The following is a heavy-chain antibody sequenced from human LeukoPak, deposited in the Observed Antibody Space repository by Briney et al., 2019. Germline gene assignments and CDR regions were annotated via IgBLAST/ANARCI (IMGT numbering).Heavy chain of an antibody. CDR1: GGTFSSYA. CDR2: IIPILGIA. Sequence: SVEVSCKASGGTFSSYAISWVRQAPGQGLEWMGRIIPILGIANYAQKFQGRVTITADKSTSTAYMELSSLRSEDTAVYYCARDSSPYYYDSSGYYYYWGQGTLVTVSS. D-gene: IGHD3-22*01. V-gene: IGHV1-69*04. CDR3: ARDSSPYYYDSSGYYYY. J-gene: IGHJ4*02.